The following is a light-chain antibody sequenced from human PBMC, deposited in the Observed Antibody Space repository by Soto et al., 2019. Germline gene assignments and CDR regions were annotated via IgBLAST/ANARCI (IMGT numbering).Light chain of an antibody. CDR1: QSVSRN. CDR3: QQYNNWPPWT. J-gene: IGKJ1*01. CDR2: DAF. V-gene: IGKV3-15*01. Sequence: DIVMTQSPPTLSVSPGERATFSCRASQSVSRNLAWYQQKPGQAPRLLIYDAFTRAAGIPARFSGSGSGTEFTLTISSLQSEDFAFYYCQQYNNWPPWTFGQGTKVEIK.